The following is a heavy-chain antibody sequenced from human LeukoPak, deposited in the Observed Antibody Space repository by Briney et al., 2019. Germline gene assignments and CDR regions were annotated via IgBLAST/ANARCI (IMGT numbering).Heavy chain of an antibody. J-gene: IGHJ5*01. CDR3: AKASTVVTLGTGLDS. CDR1: GGSISSYY. D-gene: IGHD4-23*01. V-gene: IGHV4-4*07. Sequence: SETLSLTCTVSGGSISSYYWSWIRQPAGKGLEWIGRIYTSGSTNYNPSLKSRVTMSVDTSKNQFSLKLSSVTAADTAVYYCAKASTVVTLGTGLDSWGQGTLVTVSS. CDR2: IYTSGST.